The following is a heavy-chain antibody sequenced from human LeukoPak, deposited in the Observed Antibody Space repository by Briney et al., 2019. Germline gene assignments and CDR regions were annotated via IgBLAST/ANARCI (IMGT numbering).Heavy chain of an antibody. J-gene: IGHJ4*02. D-gene: IGHD5-12*01. CDR3: ARGPVVSGTRAALLRGYSGYWEPDY. Sequence: ASVKVSCKASGYTFTSYYMHWVRQAPGQGLEWMGIINPSGGSTGYAQKFQGRVTMTRDTSTSTVYMELSSLRSEDTAVYYCARGPVVSGTRAALLRGYSGYWEPDYWGQGTLVTVSS. V-gene: IGHV1-46*01. CDR2: INPSGGST. CDR1: GYTFTSYY.